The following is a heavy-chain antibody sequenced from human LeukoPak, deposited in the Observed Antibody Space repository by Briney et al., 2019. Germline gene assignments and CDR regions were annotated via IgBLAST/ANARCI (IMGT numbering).Heavy chain of an antibody. CDR2: ISDSGGST. V-gene: IGHV3-23*01. CDR1: GFTFSSYA. J-gene: IGHJ4*02. D-gene: IGHD3-22*01. CDR3: AKKPSSGYYYIDY. Sequence: GGSLRLSCAASGFTFSSYAMSWVRQAPGKGLEWVSTISDSGGSTYYADSVKGRFTISRDNAKNTLYLQMNSLRAEDTAVYCCAKKPSSGYYYIDYWGQGTLVTVSS.